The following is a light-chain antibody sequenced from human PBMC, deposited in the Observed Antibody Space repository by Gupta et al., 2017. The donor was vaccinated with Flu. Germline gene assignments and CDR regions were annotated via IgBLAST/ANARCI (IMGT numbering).Light chain of an antibody. Sequence: QTVVTQEPSLTVSPGGTLTLTCASSAGAVISDYYPNWFQQKAGQAPRALIYKTDNKHSCTPARFSGSRSGGKAALTLSGAQPEDEDDYYCLIMYGNAWVFGGGTKLTVL. CDR3: LIMYGNAWV. CDR2: KTD. CDR1: AGAVISDYY. V-gene: IGLV7-43*01. J-gene: IGLJ3*02.